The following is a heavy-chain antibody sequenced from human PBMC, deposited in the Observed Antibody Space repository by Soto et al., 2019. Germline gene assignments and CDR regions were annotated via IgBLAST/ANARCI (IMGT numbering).Heavy chain of an antibody. D-gene: IGHD2-2*03. CDR2: IYYSGST. J-gene: IGHJ4*02. Sequence: SETLSLTCAVSGGSISSGGDSWSWIRQPPGKGLEWIGYIYYSGSTYYNPSLKSRVTISVDTSKNQFSLKLSSVTAADTAVYYCARTGERWILGYYFDYWGQGTLVTVSS. V-gene: IGHV4-31*11. CDR3: ARTGERWILGYYFDY. CDR1: GGSISSGGDS.